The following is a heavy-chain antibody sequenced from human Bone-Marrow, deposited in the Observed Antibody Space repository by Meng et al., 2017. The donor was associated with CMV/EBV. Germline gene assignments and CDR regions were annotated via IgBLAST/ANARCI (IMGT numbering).Heavy chain of an antibody. V-gene: IGHV1-2*02. CDR2: SNPKTAAT. J-gene: IGHJ4*02. CDR1: GYTFAGYH. Sequence: ASVKVSCKASGYTFAGYHVHWVRQAPRQGLEWMGWSNPKTAATNYAQKFQGRVTMTRDTSSSTAYMELSRLRSDDTAVYYCASTRWLPIPGRRGWRGLDYWGQGTLVTVSS. D-gene: IGHD5-24*01. CDR3: ASTRWLPIPGRRGWRGLDY.